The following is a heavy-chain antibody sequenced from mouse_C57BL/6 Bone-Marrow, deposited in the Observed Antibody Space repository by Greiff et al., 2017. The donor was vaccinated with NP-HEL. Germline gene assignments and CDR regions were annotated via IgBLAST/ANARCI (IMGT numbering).Heavy chain of an antibody. Sequence: QVQLQQSGAELVRPGTSVKLSCKASGYTFTSYWMHWVKQRPGQGLEWIGVIDPSDSYTNYNQKFKGKATLTVDTSSSTAYMQLSSLTSEDSAVYYCALSNPWFAYWGQGTLVTVSA. J-gene: IGHJ3*01. V-gene: IGHV1-59*01. D-gene: IGHD2-5*01. CDR3: ALSNPWFAY. CDR2: IDPSDSYT. CDR1: GYTFTSYW.